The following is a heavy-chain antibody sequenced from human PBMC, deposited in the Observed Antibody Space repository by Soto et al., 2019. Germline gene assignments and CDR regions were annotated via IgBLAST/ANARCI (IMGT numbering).Heavy chain of an antibody. Sequence: WIRQPPGKGLEWIGYIFHGGSTYYNPSLRSRVTISVDRSRTQFSLKMSSVTAADTAVYYCARCRVVVPAAVMFNGLDPWGQGALVTVPS. CDR2: IFHGGST. D-gene: IGHD2-2*01. CDR3: ARCRVVVPAAVMFNGLDP. J-gene: IGHJ5*02. V-gene: IGHV4-30-2*01.